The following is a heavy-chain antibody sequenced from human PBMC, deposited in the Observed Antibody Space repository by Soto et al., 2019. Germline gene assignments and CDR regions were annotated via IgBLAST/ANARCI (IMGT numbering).Heavy chain of an antibody. D-gene: IGHD2-15*01. J-gene: IGHJ6*02. CDR3: ARTDVVVAATSYYYYGMDV. CDR2: ISSSGSTI. CDR1: GFTFSSYE. Sequence: EVQLVESGGGLVQPGGSLRLSCAASGFTFSSYEMNWVRQAPGKGLAWVSYISSSGSTIYYADSVKGRFTISRDNAKNSLYLQMNSLRAEDTAVYYCARTDVVVAATSYYYYGMDVWGQGTTVTVSS. V-gene: IGHV3-48*03.